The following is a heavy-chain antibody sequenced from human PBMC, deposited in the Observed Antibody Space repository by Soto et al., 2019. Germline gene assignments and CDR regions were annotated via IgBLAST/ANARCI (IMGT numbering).Heavy chain of an antibody. V-gene: IGHV3-13*01. CDR3: AREVATIGGGTDAFDI. CDR2: IGTAGDT. J-gene: IGHJ3*02. D-gene: IGHD5-12*01. Sequence: GGSLRLSCAASGFTFSSYDMHWVRQATGKGLEWVSAIGTAGDTYYPGSVKGRFTISRENAKNSLYLQMNSLRAGDTAVYYCAREVATIGGGTDAFDIWGQGTMVTVSS. CDR1: GFTFSSYD.